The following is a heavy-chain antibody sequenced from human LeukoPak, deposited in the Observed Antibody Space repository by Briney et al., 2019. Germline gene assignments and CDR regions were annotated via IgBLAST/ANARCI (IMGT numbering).Heavy chain of an antibody. V-gene: IGHV1-18*01. D-gene: IGHD4-23*01. CDR1: GYTFTNYG. Sequence: ASVKVSCKASGYTFTNYGISWVRQAPGQGLEWMGWISAYNGNTNYAQKFQGRVTMTRDTSISTAYMELSRLRSDDTAVYYCARVLKGGDYGGNWFDPWGQGTLVTVSS. CDR3: ARVLKGGDYGGNWFDP. J-gene: IGHJ5*02. CDR2: ISAYNGNT.